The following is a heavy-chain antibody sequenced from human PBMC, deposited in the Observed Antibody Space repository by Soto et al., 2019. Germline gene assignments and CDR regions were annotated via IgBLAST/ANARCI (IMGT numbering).Heavy chain of an antibody. J-gene: IGHJ4*02. CDR1: GYTFASYA. CDR2: ISAYNGNT. CDR3: ARDPPPPDY. V-gene: IGHV1-18*01. Sequence: QVKLVQSGAEVKKPGASVKVSCKASGYTFASYAISWMRQAPGQGLEWMGWISAYNGNTNYAQKLQGRATMTADTSTSTAYMERRSLRSDDTAVYYCARDPPPPDYWGQGTLVTVSS.